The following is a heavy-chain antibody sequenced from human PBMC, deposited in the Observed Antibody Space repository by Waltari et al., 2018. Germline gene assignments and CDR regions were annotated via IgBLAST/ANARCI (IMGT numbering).Heavy chain of an antibody. CDR1: GFTFRNAW. J-gene: IGHJ4*02. V-gene: IGHV3-15*01. CDR3: TTLFGDFWSGYFFDF. D-gene: IGHD3-3*01. CDR2: VKSKSDGGTR. Sequence: EVQLVESGGGLVKPGGSLRLSCAASGFTFRNAWMRWVRQAPGKGLEWVGRVKSKSDGGTRDYSAPVKGRFTISRDDSENTLYLQMNSLKTEDTAVYYCTTLFGDFWSGYFFDFWGQGTLVTVSS.